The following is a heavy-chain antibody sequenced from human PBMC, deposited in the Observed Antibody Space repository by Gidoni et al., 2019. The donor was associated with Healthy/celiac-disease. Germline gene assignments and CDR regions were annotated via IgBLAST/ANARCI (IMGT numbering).Heavy chain of an antibody. CDR2: IYYSGST. Sequence: QVQLQESGPGLVKPSETLSLTCTVSGGSVSSGSYYWSWIRQPPGKGLEWIGYIYYSGSTNYNPSLKSRVTISVDTSKNQFSLKLGSVTAADTAVYYCARIPASQMASTYFDYWGQGTLVTVSS. CDR3: ARIPASQMASTYFDY. V-gene: IGHV4-61*01. D-gene: IGHD2-2*01. CDR1: GGSVSSGSYY. J-gene: IGHJ4*02.